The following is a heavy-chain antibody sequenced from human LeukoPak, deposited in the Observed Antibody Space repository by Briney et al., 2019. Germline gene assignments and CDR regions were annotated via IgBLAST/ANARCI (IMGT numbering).Heavy chain of an antibody. V-gene: IGHV3-7*03. Sequence: GGSLRLSCAASKFTFSTYWMSWVRQAPGKGPEWVANIKQDGSEKYYVDSVKGRFTISRDNAKNSLYLQMNNLRAEDTAVYYCARTKILVVVVATPDIPYYFDYWGQGTLVTVSS. D-gene: IGHD2-15*01. J-gene: IGHJ4*02. CDR1: KFTFSTYW. CDR3: ARTKILVVVVATPDIPYYFDY. CDR2: IKQDGSEK.